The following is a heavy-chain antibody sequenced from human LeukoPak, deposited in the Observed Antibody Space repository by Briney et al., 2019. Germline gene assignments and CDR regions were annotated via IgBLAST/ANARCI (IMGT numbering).Heavy chain of an antibody. D-gene: IGHD3-22*01. CDR2: IKQDGSEK. V-gene: IGHV3-7*01. CDR3: AGDLGQYYDTSDNWSDP. J-gene: IGHJ5*02. Sequence: GGSLRLSCAASGFTFSSYWMSWVRQAPGKGLEWVANIKQDGSEKYYVDSVKGRLTISRDNAKNSLYLQMNSLRAEDTAVYYCAGDLGQYYDTSDNWSDPWGQGTLVTVSS. CDR1: GFTFSSYW.